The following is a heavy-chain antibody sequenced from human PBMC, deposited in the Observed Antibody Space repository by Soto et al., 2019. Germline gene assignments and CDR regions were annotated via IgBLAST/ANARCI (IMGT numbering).Heavy chain of an antibody. CDR2: ISGSGGST. J-gene: IGHJ2*01. CDR1: GFTFSSYA. CDR3: ASRPFGPYSSGWAGGYFDL. V-gene: IGHV3-23*01. D-gene: IGHD6-19*01. Sequence: EVQLLESGGGLVQPGGSLRLSCAASGFTFSSYAMSWVRQAPGKVLEWVSAISGSGGSTYYADSVKGRFTISRDNSKNTLYLQMNSLRAEDTAVYYCASRPFGPYSSGWAGGYFDLWGRGTLVTVSS.